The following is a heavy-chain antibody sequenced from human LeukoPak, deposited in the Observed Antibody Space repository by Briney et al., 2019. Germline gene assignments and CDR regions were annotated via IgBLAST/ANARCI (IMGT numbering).Heavy chain of an antibody. J-gene: IGHJ5*02. V-gene: IGHV4-61*02. CDR3: ARDPVWYSSSWYEVGWFDP. CDR1: GGSISSGSDY. CDR2: SCTSGST. D-gene: IGHD6-13*01. Sequence: SETLSLTCSVSGGSISSGSDYGSWSRQPAGKGLEWIGRSCTSGSTNYNPSLKSRVTISVDTSKTQFSLKLSSVTAADTAVYYCARDPVWYSSSWYEVGWFDPWGQGTLVTVSS.